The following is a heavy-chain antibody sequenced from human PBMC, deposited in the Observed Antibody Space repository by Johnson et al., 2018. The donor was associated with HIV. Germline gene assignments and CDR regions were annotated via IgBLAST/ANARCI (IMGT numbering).Heavy chain of an antibody. CDR2: MSGGGGSA. CDR3: ASGHMWSGF. J-gene: IGHJ3*01. D-gene: IGHD3/OR15-3a*01. CDR1: GFTVSSYA. V-gene: IGHV3-23*04. Sequence: MQLVESGGGLVQPGGSLRHSCAASGFTVSSYAMSWVRLNPGKGLEWVSSMSGGGGSAYYSDSVKGRFTISSDTSKNTVDLQMNSLRPEDTAVYYCASGHMWSGFWGQGTMVTVSS.